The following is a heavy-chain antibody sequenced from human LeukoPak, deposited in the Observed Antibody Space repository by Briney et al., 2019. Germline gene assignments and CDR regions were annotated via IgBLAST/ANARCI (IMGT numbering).Heavy chain of an antibody. CDR2: THYRSKWYN. V-gene: IGHV6-1*01. CDR3: AREVVGATRTKYYFDY. CDR1: GDSVSSNSAA. Sequence: SQTLSLTCAISGDSVSSNSAAWNWIRQSPSRGLEWLGRTHYRSKWYNDYAVSVKSRITINPDTSKNQFSLQLNSVTPEDTAVYYCAREVVGATRTKYYFDYWGQGTLVTVSS. J-gene: IGHJ4*02. D-gene: IGHD1-26*01.